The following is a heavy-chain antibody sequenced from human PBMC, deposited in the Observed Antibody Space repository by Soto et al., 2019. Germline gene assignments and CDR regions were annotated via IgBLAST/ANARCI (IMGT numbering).Heavy chain of an antibody. D-gene: IGHD2-2*01. Sequence: EVQLLESGGGLVQPGGSLRLSCAASGFTFNNYAMGWVRKAPGKGLEWVSAITDSGDDTYYIDSVKGRFTISRDNSKSTLYLHMNSLRAEATAIYYCAKLGSSSWSPHYYFDYWGQGPLVTVSS. CDR2: ITDSGDDT. CDR1: GFTFNNYA. V-gene: IGHV3-23*01. CDR3: AKLGSSSWSPHYYFDY. J-gene: IGHJ4*02.